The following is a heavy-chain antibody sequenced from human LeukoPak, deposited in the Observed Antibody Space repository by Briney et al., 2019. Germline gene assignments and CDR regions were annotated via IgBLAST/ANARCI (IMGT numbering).Heavy chain of an antibody. CDR3: ARERQDTIVHSGAFDI. V-gene: IGHV3-30-3*01. J-gene: IGHJ3*02. CDR1: GFTFSTYF. CDR2: IASDGSHT. D-gene: IGHD3-10*01. Sequence: PGGSLRLSCAASGFTFSTYFMHWVRQAPGKGLEWVAVIASDGSHTFYVESVKGRFTISRDNSNNTLYLQMNSLRAEDTAVYFCARERQDTIVHSGAFDIWGQGTMVTVSS.